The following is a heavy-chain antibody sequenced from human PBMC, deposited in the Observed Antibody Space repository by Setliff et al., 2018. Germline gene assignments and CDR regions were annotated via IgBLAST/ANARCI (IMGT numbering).Heavy chain of an antibody. V-gene: IGHV3-21*06. CDR1: GFTLSDYS. CDR3: GRAGKPYAIDV. CDR2: ISPTSGYI. J-gene: IGHJ3*01. Sequence: PGGSLRLSCAGSGFTLSDYSMNWVRQTPGKGLEWVSSISPTSGYIFYADSVRGRFTVSRDNAKSSLYLQMNSLSAEDTAVYYCGRAGKPYAIDVWGQGTMVTVSS.